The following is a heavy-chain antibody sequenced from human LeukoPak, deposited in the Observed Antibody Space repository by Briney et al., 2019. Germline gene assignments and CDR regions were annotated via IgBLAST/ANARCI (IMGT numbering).Heavy chain of an antibody. Sequence: PGGSLRLSCAASGFTFSDYAMHWVRQAPGKGLEWVAPISHDGSAPFYADSVKGRFIISKDSPQNTLYLQMNSLRPEDTAVYYCARERTGFYAEYWGQGTLDTVSS. V-gene: IGHV3-30*04. CDR2: ISHDGSAP. CDR1: GFTFSDYA. J-gene: IGHJ4*02. D-gene: IGHD3/OR15-3a*01. CDR3: ARERTGFYAEY.